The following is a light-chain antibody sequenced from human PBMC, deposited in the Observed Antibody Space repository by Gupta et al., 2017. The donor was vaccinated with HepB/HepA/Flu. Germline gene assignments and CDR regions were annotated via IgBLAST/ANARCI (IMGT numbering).Light chain of an antibody. CDR3: SAWDRSLGAWV. CDR2: RNN. Sequence: QAGLTQPPSVSKDLRQTATLTCTGNNNNVGNQGAAWLQQHQGHPPKLLSYRNNKRPSGISERFSASRSGNTVSLTITALQPEDEADYYCSAWDRSLGAWVFGGGTKLTVL. J-gene: IGLJ3*02. CDR1: NNNVGNQG. V-gene: IGLV10-54*04.